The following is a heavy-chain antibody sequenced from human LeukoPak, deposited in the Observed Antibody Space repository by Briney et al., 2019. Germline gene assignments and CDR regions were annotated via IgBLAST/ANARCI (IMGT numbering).Heavy chain of an antibody. CDR1: GFTFSTYA. Sequence: GGSLRLSCAASGFTFSTYAMNWVRQAPGKGLEWVSFISSSSSTIYYADSVKGRFTISRDNAKSSLYLQMNSLRAEDTAVYYCARDRGGSYSAIDYWGQGTLVTVSS. CDR3: ARDRGGSYSAIDY. D-gene: IGHD1-26*01. J-gene: IGHJ4*02. CDR2: ISSSSSTI. V-gene: IGHV3-48*04.